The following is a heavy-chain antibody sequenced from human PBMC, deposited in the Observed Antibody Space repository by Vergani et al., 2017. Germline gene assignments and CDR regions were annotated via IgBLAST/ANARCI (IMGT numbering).Heavy chain of an antibody. D-gene: IGHD2-2*01. V-gene: IGHV3-30-3*01. J-gene: IGHJ6*03. CDR3: ARDFTPAGIVVVPAATGYMDV. CDR2: ISYDGSNK. Sequence: QVQLVESGGGVVQPGRSLRLSCAASGFTFSSYAMHWVRQAPGKGLEWVAVISYDGSNKYYADSVKCRFTISRDNSKNTLNLQMNSLRAEDTAVYYCARDFTPAGIVVVPAATGYMDVWGKGTTVTVSS. CDR1: GFTFSSYA.